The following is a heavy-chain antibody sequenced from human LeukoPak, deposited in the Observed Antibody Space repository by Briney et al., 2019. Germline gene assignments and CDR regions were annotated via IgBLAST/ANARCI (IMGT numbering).Heavy chain of an antibody. Sequence: GGSLRLSCAASGFTFSSYWMSWVRQAPGKGLEWVANIKQDGSEKYYADSAKGRFTISRDNARNSVYLQMNSLRVEDTAVYYCARDPVEWELLLDYWGQGTLVTVSS. CDR1: GFTFSSYW. CDR3: ARDPVEWELLLDY. D-gene: IGHD1-26*01. CDR2: IKQDGSEK. V-gene: IGHV3-7*01. J-gene: IGHJ4*02.